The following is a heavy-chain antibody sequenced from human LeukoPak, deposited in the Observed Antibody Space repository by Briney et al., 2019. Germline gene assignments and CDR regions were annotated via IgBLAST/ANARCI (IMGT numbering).Heavy chain of an antibody. Sequence: GGSLRLSCAASGFTFSSYCMHWVRQAPGKGLEWVAIIWYDGSNKYYADSLKGRFTISRNNSKNTFYLKMNMLRAEDTAVYYCARELFSDTAKVPLGFDYWGQGTLVRVSS. CDR2: IWYDGSNK. D-gene: IGHD5-18*01. CDR3: ARELFSDTAKVPLGFDY. CDR1: GFTFSSYC. J-gene: IGHJ4*02. V-gene: IGHV3-33*01.